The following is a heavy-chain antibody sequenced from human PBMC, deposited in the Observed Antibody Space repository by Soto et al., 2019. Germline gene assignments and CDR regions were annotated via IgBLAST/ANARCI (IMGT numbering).Heavy chain of an antibody. J-gene: IGHJ6*02. CDR1: GYSFTSYW. CDR2: IYPGDSDT. V-gene: IGHV5-51*01. CDR3: ARHYCSSTSCYPVYYYYYGMDV. Sequence: ESLKISCKGSGYSFTSYWIGWVRQMPGKGLEWMGIIYPGDSDTRYSPSFQGQVTISADKSISTAYLQWSSLKASDTAMYYCARHYCSSTSCYPVYYYYYGMDVWGQGTTVTAP. D-gene: IGHD2-2*01.